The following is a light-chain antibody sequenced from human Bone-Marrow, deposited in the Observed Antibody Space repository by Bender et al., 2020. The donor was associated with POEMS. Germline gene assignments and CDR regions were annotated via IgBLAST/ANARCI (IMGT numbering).Light chain of an antibody. CDR2: SSH. CDR1: SSNIGAHA. V-gene: IGLV1-44*01. J-gene: IGLJ3*02. Sequence: QSVLTQPPSASGTPGQRVTISCSGGSSNIGAHAVNWYQHLPGTAPKLLIYSSHRRPSEFPDRFSGSRSGTSASLAIGGLQSGDEAHYYCAVWDDYLNVWVFGAGTQLTVL. CDR3: AVWDDYLNVWV.